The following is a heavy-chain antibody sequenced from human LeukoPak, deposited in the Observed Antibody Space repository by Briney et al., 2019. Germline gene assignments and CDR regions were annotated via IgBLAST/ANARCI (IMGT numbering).Heavy chain of an antibody. J-gene: IGHJ4*02. D-gene: IGHD5-12*01. CDR3: TRDASGGYDSGY. CDR1: GFTFSSYS. CDR2: ISSSSGYI. V-gene: IGHV3-21*01. Sequence: GGSLRLSCAASGFTFSSYSMNWVRQAPGKGLEWVSSISSSSGYIYYADSVKGRFTISRDNAKNSLYLQMNSLRAEDTAVYYCTRDASGGYDSGYWGQGTLVTVSS.